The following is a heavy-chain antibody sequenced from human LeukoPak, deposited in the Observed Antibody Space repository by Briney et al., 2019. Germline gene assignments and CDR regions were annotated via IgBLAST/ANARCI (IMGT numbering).Heavy chain of an antibody. CDR1: GGTFSSYA. CDR3: ARGPPNWGFDY. J-gene: IGHJ4*02. Sequence: SVKVSCKASGGTFSSYAVSWVRQAPGQGLEWMGGIIPIFGTANYAQKFQSRVTSTADESTSTAYMELSSLRSEDTAVYYCARGPPNWGFDYWGQGTLVTVSS. V-gene: IGHV1-69*13. D-gene: IGHD7-27*01. CDR2: IIPIFGTA.